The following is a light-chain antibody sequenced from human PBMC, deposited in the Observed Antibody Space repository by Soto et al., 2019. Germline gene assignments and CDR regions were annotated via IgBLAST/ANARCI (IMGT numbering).Light chain of an antibody. V-gene: IGLV2-14*01. J-gene: IGLJ1*01. Sequence: QSVLAQPASVSGSPGQSITISCTGSGRDIGAYNYVSWYQQHPGKAPKLIIYEVENRPSGVSNRFSASKSALTASLTISGLQAEDEADYYCSSYTTSYFYVFGPGTKVTVL. CDR1: GRDIGAYNY. CDR2: EVE. CDR3: SSYTTSYFYV.